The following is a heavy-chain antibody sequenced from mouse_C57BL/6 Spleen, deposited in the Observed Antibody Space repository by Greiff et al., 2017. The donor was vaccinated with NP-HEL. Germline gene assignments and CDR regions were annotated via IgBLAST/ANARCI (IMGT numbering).Heavy chain of an antibody. D-gene: IGHD2-14*01. CDR3: ARTRIGDAMDY. CDR1: GFTFSDYG. J-gene: IGHJ4*01. CDR2: ISSGSSTI. V-gene: IGHV5-17*01. Sequence: EVHLVESGGGLVKPGGSLKLSCAASGFTFSDYGMHWVRQAPEKGLEWVAYISSGSSTIYYADTVKGRFTISRDNAKNTLFLQMTSLRSEDTAMYYCARTRIGDAMDYWGQGTSVTVSS.